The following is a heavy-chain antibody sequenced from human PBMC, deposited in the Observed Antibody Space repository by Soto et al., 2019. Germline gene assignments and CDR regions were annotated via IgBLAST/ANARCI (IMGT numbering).Heavy chain of an antibody. V-gene: IGHV4-31*03. D-gene: IGHD3-9*01. CDR3: AREVNDILTGYYRGGVFDY. CDR1: GGSISSGGYY. Sequence: QVQLQESGPGLVKPSQTLSLTCTVSGGSISSGGYYWSWIRQHPGKGLEWIGYIYYSGSTYYNPSLKSRVTISVDTSKNQFSLKLSSVTAADTAVYYCAREVNDILTGYYRGGVFDYWGQGTLVTVSS. CDR2: IYYSGST. J-gene: IGHJ4*02.